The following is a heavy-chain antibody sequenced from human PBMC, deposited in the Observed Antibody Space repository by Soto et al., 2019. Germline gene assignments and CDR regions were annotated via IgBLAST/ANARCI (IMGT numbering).Heavy chain of an antibody. CDR2: ISSSSSYI. V-gene: IGHV3-21*01. J-gene: IGHJ3*02. CDR1: GFTFSSYS. CDR3: ATATQLSAFDI. D-gene: IGHD6-6*01. Sequence: EVQLVESGGGLVKPGGSLRLSCAASGFTFSSYSMNWVRQAPGKGLEWVSSISSSSSYIYYADSVKGRFTISRDNAKNALYLQMNILRDEDTAVYYCATATQLSAFDIWGQGTMVTVSS.